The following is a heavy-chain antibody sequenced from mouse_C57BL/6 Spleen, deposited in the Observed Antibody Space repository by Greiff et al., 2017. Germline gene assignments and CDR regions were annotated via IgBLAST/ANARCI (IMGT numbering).Heavy chain of an antibody. J-gene: IGHJ1*03. CDR2: IDPANGNT. V-gene: IGHV14-3*01. D-gene: IGHD1-1*01. Sequence: VQLQQSVAELVRPGASVKLSCTASGFNIKNTYMHWVKQRPEQGLEWIGRIDPANGNTKYAPKFQGKATITADTSSNTAYLQLSSLTSEDTAIYYCARDYYGSSYVDWYFDVWGTGTTGTVSS. CDR1: GFNIKNTY. CDR3: ARDYYGSSYVDWYFDV.